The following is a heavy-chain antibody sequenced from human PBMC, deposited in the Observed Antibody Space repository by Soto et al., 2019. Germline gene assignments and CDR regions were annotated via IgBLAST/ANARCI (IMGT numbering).Heavy chain of an antibody. J-gene: IGHJ5*02. CDR3: PSEGNGDWFDP. CDR2: ISDDGTNK. Sequence: PGGSLRLSCAASGFTFSTYAMHWVRQAPGKGLEWVATISDDGTNKYYADSVKGRFTISRDNSKDTLYLQMNSLRDEDTAVYYCPSEGNGDWFDPSGQGTLVT. D-gene: IGHD3-10*01. V-gene: IGHV3-30-3*01. CDR1: GFTFSTYA.